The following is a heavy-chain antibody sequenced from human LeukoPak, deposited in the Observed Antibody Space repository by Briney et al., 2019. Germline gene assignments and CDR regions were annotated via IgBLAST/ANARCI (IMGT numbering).Heavy chain of an antibody. CDR3: AKDAVVVPAGYFDY. D-gene: IGHD2-2*01. CDR2: ISYDGSNK. V-gene: IGHV3-30*18. Sequence: GGSLRLSCAASGFTFSSYGMHWVRQAPGKGLEWVAAISYDGSNKYYADSVKGRFTISRDNSKNTLYLQMNSLRAEDTAVYYCAKDAVVVPAGYFDYWGQGTLVTVSS. CDR1: GFTFSSYG. J-gene: IGHJ4*02.